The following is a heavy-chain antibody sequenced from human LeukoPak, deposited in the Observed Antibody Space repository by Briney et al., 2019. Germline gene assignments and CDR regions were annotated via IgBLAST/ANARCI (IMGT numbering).Heavy chain of an antibody. J-gene: IGHJ2*01. D-gene: IGHD3-22*01. CDR2: INPNSGGT. V-gene: IGHV1-2*02. Sequence: GASVKVSCKASGYTFTGYYMHWVRQAPGQGLEWMGWINPNSGGTNYAQKFQGRVTMTRDTSISTAYMELSRLRSDDTAVYYCAREETYYDSSGYYHYWYFDLWGRGTLVTVSS. CDR3: AREETYYDSSGYYHYWYFDL. CDR1: GYTFTGYY.